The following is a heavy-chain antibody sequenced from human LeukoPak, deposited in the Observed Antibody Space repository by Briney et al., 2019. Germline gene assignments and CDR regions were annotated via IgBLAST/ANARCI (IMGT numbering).Heavy chain of an antibody. CDR3: ANSQSGTIAVAGSFDY. CDR2: IRYDGSNK. D-gene: IGHD6-19*01. Sequence: GGSLRLSCAASGFTFSGYGVHWVRQAPGKGLEWVAFIRYDGSNKYYADSVKGRFTISRDNSKNTLYLQMNSLRAEDTAVYYCANSQSGTIAVAGSFDYWGKGTLVTVSS. V-gene: IGHV3-30*02. J-gene: IGHJ4*02. CDR1: GFTFSGYG.